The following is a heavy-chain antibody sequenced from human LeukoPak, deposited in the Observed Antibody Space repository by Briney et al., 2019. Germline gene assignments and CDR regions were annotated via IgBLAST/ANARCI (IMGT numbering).Heavy chain of an antibody. Sequence: KPSQTLSLTCTVSGGSISSGDYNWSWIRQPPGKGLEWIGYIYYSGSTYYNPSLKSRVTISVDTSKNQFSLKLSSVTAADTAVYYCARGPYHLLPYQLLYNYWDQGTLVTVSS. J-gene: IGHJ4*02. CDR3: ARGPYHLLPYQLLYNY. CDR1: GGSISSGDYN. V-gene: IGHV4-30-4*08. D-gene: IGHD2-2*02. CDR2: IYYSGST.